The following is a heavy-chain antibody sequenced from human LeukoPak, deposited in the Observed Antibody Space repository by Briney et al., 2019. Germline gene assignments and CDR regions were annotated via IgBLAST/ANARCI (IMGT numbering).Heavy chain of an antibody. CDR1: TFTVSSNY. Sequence: GGSLRLSCASSTFTVSSNYMSWVRQAPGKGLEWVSTIRVSGGSTYYADSVKGRFTISRDNSKNTLFLQMNSLRAEDTAVYYCAKGSGTTDCFDPWGQGTLITVSS. V-gene: IGHV3-23*01. D-gene: IGHD1-7*01. CDR3: AKGSGTTDCFDP. J-gene: IGHJ5*02. CDR2: IRVSGGST.